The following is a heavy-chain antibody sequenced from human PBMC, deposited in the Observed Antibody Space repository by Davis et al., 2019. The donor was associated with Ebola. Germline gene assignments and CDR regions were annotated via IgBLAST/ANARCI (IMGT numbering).Heavy chain of an antibody. J-gene: IGHJ4*02. CDR1: GITFSRYS. CDR3: AIWSILGQ. Sequence: GESLKISCAASGITFSRYSMNWVRQAPGKGLEWVAFISSGSFTIHYADSVKGRFTISRDNAKNSLFLQMNSLRDEDTAVYYCAIWSILGQWGQGTLVTVSS. D-gene: IGHD3-3*01. CDR2: ISSGSFTI. V-gene: IGHV3-48*02.